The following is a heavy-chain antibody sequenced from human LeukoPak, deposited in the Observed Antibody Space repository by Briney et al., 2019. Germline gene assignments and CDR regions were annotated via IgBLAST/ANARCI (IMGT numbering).Heavy chain of an antibody. V-gene: IGHV4-59*01. CDR3: ARIMAVRGAPDYFHYGIDV. J-gene: IGHJ6*02. Sequence: SETLSLTCTVSGGSISGYYWTWIRQPPGKGLECIGYIYYSGSTNYNPSLKSRVTISVDTSKNQFSLKLSSLTAADTAVYFCARIMAVRGAPDYFHYGIDVWGQGTTVTVSS. CDR1: GGSISGYY. CDR2: IYYSGST. D-gene: IGHD3-10*01.